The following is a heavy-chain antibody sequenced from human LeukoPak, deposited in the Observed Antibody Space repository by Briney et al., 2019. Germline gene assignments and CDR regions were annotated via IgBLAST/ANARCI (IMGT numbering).Heavy chain of an antibody. CDR3: ARLVKRISPYGDYFDY. J-gene: IGHJ4*02. V-gene: IGHV4-39*01. CDR1: GGSISSNNYY. D-gene: IGHD4-17*01. CDR2: IYYSGST. Sequence: PSETLSLTCTVSGGSISSNNYYWGWIRQPPGKGLEWIGSIYYSGSTYYNPSLKSRVTMSVDTSKNQFSLKLSSVTAADTAVYYCARLVKRISPYGDYFDYWGQGTLVTVSS.